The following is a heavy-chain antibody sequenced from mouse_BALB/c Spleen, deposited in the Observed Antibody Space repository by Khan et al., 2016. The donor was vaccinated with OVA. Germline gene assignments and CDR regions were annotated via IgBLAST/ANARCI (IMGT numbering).Heavy chain of an antibody. CDR3: ARGYDFFAY. D-gene: IGHD2-14*01. CDR2: VNPNTGNT. V-gene: IGHV1-26*01. CDR1: GYSFTGYY. Sequence: VHVKQSGPDLVKPGASVKISCKASGYSFTGYYMNWVKQSHGKSLECIGRVNPNTGNTNYNQKFKGKAILTVDTSSSTAYMELRSLTSEDSAVYYCARGYDFFAYWGQGTLVTVSA. J-gene: IGHJ3*01.